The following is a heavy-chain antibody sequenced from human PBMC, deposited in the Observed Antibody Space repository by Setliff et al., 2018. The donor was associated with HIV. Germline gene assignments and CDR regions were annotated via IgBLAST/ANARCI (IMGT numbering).Heavy chain of an antibody. CDR3: ASKGGSGNYPNSDAFDI. CDR1: GNTFSSHY. V-gene: IGHV1-46*01. D-gene: IGHD3-10*01. CDR2: INPSGDIT. J-gene: IGHJ3*02. Sequence: ASVKVSCKASGNTFSSHYMDWVRQAPGKGLEWMGLINPSGDITSYAEKFQGRVTMTRDTSTSTVYMELRSLRSEDTAIYYYASKGGSGNYPNSDAFDIWGQGTLVTVSS.